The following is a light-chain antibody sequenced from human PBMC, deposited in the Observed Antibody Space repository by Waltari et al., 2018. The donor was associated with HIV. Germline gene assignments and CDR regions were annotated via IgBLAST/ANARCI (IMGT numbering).Light chain of an antibody. CDR1: SSDVGGYNY. J-gene: IGLJ1*01. CDR2: EVS. Sequence: QSALTQPPSASGSPGQSVTISCTGTSSDVGGYNYVSWYQQHPGKAPKLMIYEVSKRPSGVPDRVSGSKSGDTASLTVSGLKAEDGADYYCSSYAGSNNFVVFGTGTKVTVL. V-gene: IGLV2-8*01. CDR3: SSYAGSNNFVV.